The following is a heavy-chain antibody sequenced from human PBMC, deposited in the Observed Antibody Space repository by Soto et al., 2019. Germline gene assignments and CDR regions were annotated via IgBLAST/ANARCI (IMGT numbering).Heavy chain of an antibody. D-gene: IGHD1-26*01. V-gene: IGHV4-34*01. Sequence: SETLSLTCAVYGGSFSGYYWSWIRQPPGKGLEWIGEINHSGSTNYNPSLKSRVTISVDTSKNQSSLKLSSVTAADTAVYYCARFTGFGTVGVRAEYYFDYWGQGTLVTVS. CDR3: ARFTGFGTVGVRAEYYFDY. CDR1: GGSFSGYY. J-gene: IGHJ4*02. CDR2: INHSGST.